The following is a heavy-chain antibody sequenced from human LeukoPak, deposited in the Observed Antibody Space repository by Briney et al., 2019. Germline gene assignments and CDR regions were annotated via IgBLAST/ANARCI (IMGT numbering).Heavy chain of an antibody. CDR3: ARGYCSSTSCYTWGDWFDP. Sequence: SETLSLTCTVSGGSITSHYYSWIRQPPGKGLEWIGYMYYSGITNYNPSLKTRVTLSVDTSKNQFSLKLSSVTAADTAVYYCARGYCSSTSCYTWGDWFDPWGQGTLVTVSS. J-gene: IGHJ5*02. D-gene: IGHD2-2*02. CDR2: MYYSGIT. V-gene: IGHV4-59*11. CDR1: GGSITSHY.